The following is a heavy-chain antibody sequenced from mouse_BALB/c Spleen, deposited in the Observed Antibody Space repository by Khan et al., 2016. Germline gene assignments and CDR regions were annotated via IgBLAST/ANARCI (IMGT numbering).Heavy chain of an antibody. Sequence: EVKLLESGGGLVQPGGSLKLSCAASGFDFSRYWMSWVRQAPGKGLEWIGEINPDSSTINYMPSLKDKFIISRDNAKNTLYLQMSKVRSEDTALYYSARDYMNYAMDYWGQGTSVTVSS. J-gene: IGHJ4*01. CDR1: GFDFSRYW. CDR2: INPDSSTI. V-gene: IGHV4-1*02. CDR3: ARDYMNYAMDY. D-gene: IGHD2-4*01.